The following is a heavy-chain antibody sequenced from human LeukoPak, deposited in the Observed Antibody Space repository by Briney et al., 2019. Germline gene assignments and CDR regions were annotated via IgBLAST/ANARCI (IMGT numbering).Heavy chain of an antibody. CDR2: ISNDGGDK. V-gene: IGHV3-30*04. J-gene: IGHJ6*02. CDR3: ARDSAITIFFSPLMDV. CDR1: GFTFSTHA. Sequence: GRSLRLSCAASGFTFSTHAMHWVRQAPGKGLEWVAVISNDGGDKYYADSVRGRFTISRDNSRNTLSLQMNSLTTEDTAVYYCARDSAITIFFSPLMDVWGQGTTVTVSS. D-gene: IGHD3-9*01.